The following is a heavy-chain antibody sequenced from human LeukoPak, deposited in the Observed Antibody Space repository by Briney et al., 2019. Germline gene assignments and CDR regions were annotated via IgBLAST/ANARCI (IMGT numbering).Heavy chain of an antibody. Sequence: PGRSLRLSCAASGFIFDDFGMHWVRQAPGKGLEWVSGISWNSGSIGYADSVKGRFTISRDNAKNSLYLQMNSVRPEDTALHYCARDINGYASAWYEFWGQGTLVAVSS. CDR1: GFIFDDFG. D-gene: IGHD2-8*01. CDR2: ISWNSGSI. J-gene: IGHJ5*01. CDR3: ARDINGYASAWYEF. V-gene: IGHV3-9*01.